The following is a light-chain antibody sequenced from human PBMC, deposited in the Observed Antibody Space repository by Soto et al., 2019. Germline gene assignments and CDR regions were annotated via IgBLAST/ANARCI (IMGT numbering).Light chain of an antibody. Sequence: QSVLTQPASVSGSPGQSITISCTGTSCDIGSDNLVSWYQHHPGKGPKFLIYEGTKRPSGVSSRFSGSKSATTASLTISGLQAEDEAYYYCCSYAGSSTYVCGTGTKVTVL. J-gene: IGLJ1*01. CDR3: CSYAGSSTYV. V-gene: IGLV2-23*01. CDR1: SCDIGSDNL. CDR2: EGT.